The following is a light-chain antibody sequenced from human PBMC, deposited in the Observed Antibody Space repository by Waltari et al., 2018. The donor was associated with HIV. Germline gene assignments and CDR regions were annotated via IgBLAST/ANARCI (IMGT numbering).Light chain of an antibody. V-gene: IGLV2-14*01. CDR2: GVS. Sequence: QSALTQPASVSGSPGQSITISCTGTSSDIGGYDYVPWYQQHPGKAPKLMSDGVSSRPSGVANRFSGSRSGNTASLTISGLQAEYEADYYCSAYTSSSTLAVFGGGTKLTVL. CDR3: SAYTSSSTLAV. CDR1: SSDIGGYDY. J-gene: IGLJ2*01.